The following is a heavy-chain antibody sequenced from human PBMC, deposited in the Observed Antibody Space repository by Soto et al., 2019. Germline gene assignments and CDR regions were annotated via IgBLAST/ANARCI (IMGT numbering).Heavy chain of an antibody. CDR2: IYHTGTT. J-gene: IGHJ5*02. CDR3: AIGINYYDSSGDSWFDP. D-gene: IGHD3-22*01. CDR1: GGSINSGDYS. Sequence: TLSLTCTVSGGSINSGDYSWTWIRQPPGKGLEWIGYIYHTGTTYYNMSLKSRVTISVDRSKNQFSLKLSSVTAADTAVYYCAIGINYYDSSGDSWFDPWGQVTLVSVS. V-gene: IGHV4-30-2*01.